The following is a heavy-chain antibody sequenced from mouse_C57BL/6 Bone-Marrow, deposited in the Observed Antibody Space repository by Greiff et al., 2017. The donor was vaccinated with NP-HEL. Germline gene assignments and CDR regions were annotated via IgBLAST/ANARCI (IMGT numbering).Heavy chain of an antibody. CDR1: GYTFTSYW. CDR3: ARSGGIYDGYLGY. Sequence: QVQLQQPGAELVKPGASVKLSCKASGYTFTSYWMHWVKQRPGQGLEWIGMIHPNSGSTNYNEKFKSKATLTVDKSSSTAYMQLSSLTSEDSAVYYCARSGGIYDGYLGYWGQGTTLTVSS. J-gene: IGHJ2*01. CDR2: IHPNSGST. V-gene: IGHV1-64*01. D-gene: IGHD2-3*01.